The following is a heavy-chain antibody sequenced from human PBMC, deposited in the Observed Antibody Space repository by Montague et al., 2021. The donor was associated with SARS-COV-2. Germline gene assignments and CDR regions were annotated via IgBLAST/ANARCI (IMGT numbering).Heavy chain of an antibody. CDR3: AKDFFMVQGLFDY. Sequence: SLRLSCAASGFTFSSYAMSWVRQAPGKGLEWVSAISGSGGSTYYADSVKGRFTISRDNSKNTLFLQMNSPRAEDTAVYYCAKDFFMVQGLFDYWGQGTLVTVSS. CDR1: GFTFSSYA. V-gene: IGHV3-23*01. D-gene: IGHD3-10*01. CDR2: ISGSGGST. J-gene: IGHJ4*02.